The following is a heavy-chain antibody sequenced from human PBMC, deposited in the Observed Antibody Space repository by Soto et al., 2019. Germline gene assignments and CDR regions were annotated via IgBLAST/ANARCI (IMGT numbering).Heavy chain of an antibody. CDR2: ISGSGGST. J-gene: IGHJ4*02. D-gene: IGHD2-8*01. V-gene: IGHV3-23*01. Sequence: GGSLRLSCAASGFTFSSYAMSWVRQAPGKGLEWVSAISGSGGSTYYADSVKGRFTISRDNSKNTLYLQMNSLRAEDTAVYYCAKAARYCTNGVCSYYYFDYWGQGTLVTVSS. CDR3: AKAARYCTNGVCSYYYFDY. CDR1: GFTFSSYA.